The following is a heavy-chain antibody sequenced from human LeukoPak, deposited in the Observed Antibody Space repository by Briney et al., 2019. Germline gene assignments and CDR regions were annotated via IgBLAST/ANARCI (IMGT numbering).Heavy chain of an antibody. V-gene: IGHV3-9*01. J-gene: IGHJ4*02. D-gene: IGHD2-2*01. Sequence: PGGSLRLSCAASGFTFNDYAMHWVRQAPGKGLEWVSGIGWNSGSLGYADSVKGRFTISRDNAKNSLYLQMNSLRAEDSALYYCAKDVGGGYCSGTSCYFFDYWGQGTLVTVSS. CDR2: IGWNSGSL. CDR3: AKDVGGGYCSGTSCYFFDY. CDR1: GFTFNDYA.